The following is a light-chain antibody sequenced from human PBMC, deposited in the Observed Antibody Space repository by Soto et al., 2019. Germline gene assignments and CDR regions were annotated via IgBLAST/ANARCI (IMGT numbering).Light chain of an antibody. Sequence: DIVMPQSPLSLPVTPGEPASISCTSSQSLLHSNGYNYLAWYLQKPGQSPQPLISLGYKRASGVPDRFSGSGSGTDFTLKISRVEAEDVGVYYCMQALQIITFGQGTRLEIK. CDR2: LGY. CDR3: MQALQIIT. CDR1: QSLLHSNGYNY. J-gene: IGKJ5*01. V-gene: IGKV2-28*01.